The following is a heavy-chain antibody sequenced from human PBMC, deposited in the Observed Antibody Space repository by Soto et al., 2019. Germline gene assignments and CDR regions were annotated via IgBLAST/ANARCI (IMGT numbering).Heavy chain of an antibody. CDR1: GYTFTSYY. CDR3: ARKLSSNGWSAFDY. Sequence: ASVKVSCKASGYTFTSYYMHWVRQAPGQGLEWMGIISPSSGSTTYAQKFQGRVTVTRDTSTTTVYMELSSLRSEDTAVYYCARKLSSNGWSAFDYWGQGTPVTVSS. D-gene: IGHD6-19*01. J-gene: IGHJ4*02. V-gene: IGHV1-46*01. CDR2: ISPSSGST.